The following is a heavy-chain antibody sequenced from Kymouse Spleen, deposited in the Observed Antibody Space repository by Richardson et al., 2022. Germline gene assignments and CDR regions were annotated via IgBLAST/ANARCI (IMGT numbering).Heavy chain of an antibody. CDR3: AKVASIVGATSYYGMDV. J-gene: IGHJ6*02. D-gene: IGHD1-26*01. CDR2: ISWNSGSI. Sequence: EVQLVESGGGLVQPGRSLRLSCAASGFTFDDYAMHWVRQAPGKGLEWVSGISWNSGSIGYADSVKGRFTISRDNAKNSLYLQMNSLRAEDTALYYCAKVASIVGATSYYGMDVWGQGTTVTVSS. CDR1: GFTFDDYA. V-gene: IGHV3-9*01.